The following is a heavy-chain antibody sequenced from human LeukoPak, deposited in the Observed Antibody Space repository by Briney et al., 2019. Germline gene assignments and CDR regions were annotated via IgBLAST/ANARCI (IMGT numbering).Heavy chain of an antibody. CDR2: IIPILGIA. V-gene: IGHV1-69*04. Sequence: ASVKVSCKASGGTFSSYAISWVRQAPGQGLEWMGRIIPILGIANYAQKFQGRVTITADKSSSTAYMELSSPRSEDTAVYYCARSARPGASGSYYWSAFDIWGQGTMVTVSS. CDR3: ARSARPGASGSYYWSAFDI. CDR1: GGTFSSYA. D-gene: IGHD1-26*01. J-gene: IGHJ3*02.